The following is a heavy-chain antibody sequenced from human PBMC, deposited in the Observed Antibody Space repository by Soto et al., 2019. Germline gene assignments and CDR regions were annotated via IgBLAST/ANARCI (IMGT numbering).Heavy chain of an antibody. Sequence: PGGSLRLSCAASGFTLNNYAMTWVRQAPGKGLEWVSAISSSYIYYADSVKGRFTISRDNAKNSLYLQMNSLRAEDTAVYYCARDIYGMDVWGQGTTVTVSS. CDR3: ARDIYGMDV. V-gene: IGHV3-21*01. CDR2: ISSSYI. J-gene: IGHJ6*02. CDR1: GFTLNNYA.